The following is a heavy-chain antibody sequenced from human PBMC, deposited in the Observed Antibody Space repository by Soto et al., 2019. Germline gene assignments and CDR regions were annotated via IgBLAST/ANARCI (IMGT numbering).Heavy chain of an antibody. CDR1: GFTFSSYA. D-gene: IGHD1-26*01. CDR3: AKDHPQYDGSYFDY. V-gene: IGHV3-23*01. Sequence: EVQLLESGGGLVQPGVSLRLSCAASGFTFSSYAMSWVRHPPGKGLEWVSAISGSGGSTYYADSVNGRFTISRDNSKNTLYLQMNSLRAEDTAVYYCAKDHPQYDGSYFDYWGQGTLVTVSS. J-gene: IGHJ4*02. CDR2: ISGSGGST.